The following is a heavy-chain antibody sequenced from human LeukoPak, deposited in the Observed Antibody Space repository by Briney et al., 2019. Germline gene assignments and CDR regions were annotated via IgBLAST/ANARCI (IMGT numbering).Heavy chain of an antibody. J-gene: IGHJ4*02. V-gene: IGHV3-9*01. CDR1: GFTFDDYA. D-gene: IGHD3-10*01. Sequence: PGGSLRLSCAASGFTFDDYAMHWVRQAPGKGLEWVSGISWNSGSIGYADSVKGRFTISRDNAKNSLYLQMNSLRAEDTAVYYCATVVGASPDYFDYWGQGTLVTVSP. CDR3: ATVVGASPDYFDY. CDR2: ISWNSGSI.